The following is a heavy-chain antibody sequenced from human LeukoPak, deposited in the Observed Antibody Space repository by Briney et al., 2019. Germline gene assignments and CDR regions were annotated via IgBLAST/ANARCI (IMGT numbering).Heavy chain of an antibody. J-gene: IGHJ5*02. CDR3: ARDQHYYDTEWSPGWFDP. CDR1: GYSISSGYY. D-gene: IGHD3-22*01. V-gene: IGHV4-38-2*02. Sequence: PSETLSLTCTVSGYSISSGYYWGWIRQPPGKGLEWIGSIYHSGSTYYNPSLKSRVTISVDTSKNQFSLKLSSVTAADTAVYYCARDQHYYDTEWSPGWFDPWGQGTLVTVSS. CDR2: IYHSGST.